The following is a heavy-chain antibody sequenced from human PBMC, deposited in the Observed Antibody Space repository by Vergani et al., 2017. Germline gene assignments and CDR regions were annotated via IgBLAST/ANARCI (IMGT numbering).Heavy chain of an antibody. CDR3: ARDMSLRDSMGLDY. CDR2: IDYSGST. Sequence: QVQLQESGPGLVKPSETLSLTCTVSGVSISSQYWSWIRQPPGKGLEWIGYIDYSGSTVYNPSLKSRVTISVDTSKNQFSLKLTSVTAADTAVYYCARDMSLRDSMGLDYWGQGTLVTVSS. V-gene: IGHV4-59*11. D-gene: IGHD3-22*01. J-gene: IGHJ4*02. CDR1: GVSISSQY.